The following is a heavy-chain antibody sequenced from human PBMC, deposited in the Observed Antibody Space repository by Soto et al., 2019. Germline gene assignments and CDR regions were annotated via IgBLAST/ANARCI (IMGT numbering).Heavy chain of an antibody. Sequence: ESGGGVVQPGRSLRLSCAASGFTFSSYGMHWVRQAPGKGLEWVAVISYDGSNKYYGDSVKGRFTISRDDSKNTLYLQMNSLRPEDTAVYYCAKISKYCNTTSCYRYSYGMDVW. CDR1: GFTFSSYG. CDR3: AKISKYCNTTSCYRYSYGMDV. J-gene: IGHJ6*01. CDR2: ISYDGSNK. V-gene: IGHV3-30*18. D-gene: IGHD2-2*01.